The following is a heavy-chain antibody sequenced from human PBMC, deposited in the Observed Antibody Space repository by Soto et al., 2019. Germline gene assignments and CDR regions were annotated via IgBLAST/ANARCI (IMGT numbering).Heavy chain of an antibody. CDR2: ISGGGDTT. CDR3: AKLRDFVVLPAGILDY. V-gene: IGHV3-23*01. CDR1: GFTVSSNY. D-gene: IGHD2-8*01. J-gene: IGHJ4*02. Sequence: PGGSLRLSCAASGFTVSSNYMSWVRQAPGKGLEWVSVISGGGDTTYYTPSVKGRFTISRDDFRNTLYLQMNSLRTEDTAIYYCAKLRDFVVLPAGILDYWGPGTLVTVSS.